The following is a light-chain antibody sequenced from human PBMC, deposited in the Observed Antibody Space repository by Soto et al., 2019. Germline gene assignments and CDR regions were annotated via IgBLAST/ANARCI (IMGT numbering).Light chain of an antibody. CDR2: KAS. CDR3: QHYNSYSEA. V-gene: IGKV1-5*03. J-gene: IGKJ1*01. Sequence: DIQMTQSPSTLSASVGDRVTITCRASQSISTWLAWYQQKPGKAPKLLIYKASTLKSGVPSRFSCSGSGTEFTLTISSLQPDDFATYYCQHYNSYSEAFGQGTKVDIK. CDR1: QSISTW.